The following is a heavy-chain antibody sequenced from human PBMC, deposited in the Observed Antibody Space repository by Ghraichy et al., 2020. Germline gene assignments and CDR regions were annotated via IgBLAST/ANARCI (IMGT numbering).Heavy chain of an antibody. CDR3: AREGTYDDVSRGTNDYYGLDV. CDR1: GYRFTRHG. J-gene: IGHJ6*02. CDR2: ISTNTGDT. D-gene: IGHD3-3*01. V-gene: IGHV1-18*01. Sequence: SVKVSCKASGYRFTRHGISWVRQAPGQGLEWMGWISTNTGDTNYAQSLQDRVTMTTDTSTGTVYMELRSLRSDDTAVYYCAREGTYDDVSRGTNDYYGLDVWGQGTTVTVSS.